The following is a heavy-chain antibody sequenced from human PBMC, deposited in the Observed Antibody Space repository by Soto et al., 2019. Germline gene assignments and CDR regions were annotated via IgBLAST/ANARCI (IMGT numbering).Heavy chain of an antibody. D-gene: IGHD6-19*01. J-gene: IGHJ5*02. CDR1: GYTFTSYG. CDR2: ISAYNGNT. V-gene: IGHV1-18*01. CDR3: AREVAVAGTSWFDP. Sequence: ASVKVSCKASGYTFTSYGISWVRQAPGQGLEWMGWISAYNGNTNYAQKLQGRVTMTTDTSTSTAYMELRSLRSDDTAMYYCAREVAVAGTSWFDPWGQGTLVTVSS.